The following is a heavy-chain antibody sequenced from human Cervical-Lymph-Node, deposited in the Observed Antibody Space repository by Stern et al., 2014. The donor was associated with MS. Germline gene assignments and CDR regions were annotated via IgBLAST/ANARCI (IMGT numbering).Heavy chain of an antibody. D-gene: IGHD3-10*01. CDR1: GFNFSSYA. V-gene: IGHV3-30-3*01. CDR3: ARDLLWFGEFDWGAMDV. CDR2: LSYDGSKA. Sequence: VQLLESGGGVVQPGRSLRLSCAATGFNFSSYAMQWVRQAPGKGLEWVAVLSYDGSKAYYADSVKGRFTISRDNSKKTLFLQMNSLRLEDTADYYCARDLLWFGEFDWGAMDVWGHGTTVTVSS. J-gene: IGHJ6*02.